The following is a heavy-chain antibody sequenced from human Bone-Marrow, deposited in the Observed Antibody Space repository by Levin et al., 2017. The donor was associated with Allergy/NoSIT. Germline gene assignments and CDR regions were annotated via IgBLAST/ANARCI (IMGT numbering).Heavy chain of an antibody. Sequence: ASVKVSCKASGYTFTSYGISWVRQAPGQGLEWMGWISAYNGNTNYAQKLQGRVTMTTDTSTSTAYMELRSLRSDDTAVYYCARASIFGVVIQIGAFDIWGQGTMVTVSS. V-gene: IGHV1-18*01. CDR3: ARASIFGVVIQIGAFDI. J-gene: IGHJ3*02. CDR2: ISAYNGNT. D-gene: IGHD3-3*01. CDR1: GYTFTSYG.